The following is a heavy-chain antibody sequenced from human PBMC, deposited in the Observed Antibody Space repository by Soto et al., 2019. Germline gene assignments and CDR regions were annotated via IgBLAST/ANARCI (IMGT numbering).Heavy chain of an antibody. CDR1: GGSFSGYY. V-gene: IGHV4-34*01. CDR3: ARLGSIAVAGTYYYYGMDV. D-gene: IGHD6-19*01. CDR2: INHSGST. J-gene: IGHJ6*02. Sequence: SETLSLTCAVYGGSFSGYYWSWIRQPPGKGLEWIGEINHSGSTNYNPSLKSRVTISVDTSKNQFSLKLSSVTAADTAVYYCARLGSIAVAGTYYYYGMDVWGQGTTVTVSS.